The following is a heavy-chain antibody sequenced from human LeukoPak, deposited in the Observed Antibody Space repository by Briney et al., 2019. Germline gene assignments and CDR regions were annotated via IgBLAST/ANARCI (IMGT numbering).Heavy chain of an antibody. CDR3: AKPEVRYFDWLLYFDQ. J-gene: IGHJ4*02. CDR1: GFTFSTYA. Sequence: GGSLRLSCAASGFTFSTYAMTWVRQAPGKGLEWASSISGSGGNTYYADSVKGRFTISRDNSKNTLYLQMNSLRAEDTAVYYCAKPEVRYFDWLLYFDQWGQGTLVTVSS. CDR2: ISGSGGNT. D-gene: IGHD3-9*01. V-gene: IGHV3-23*01.